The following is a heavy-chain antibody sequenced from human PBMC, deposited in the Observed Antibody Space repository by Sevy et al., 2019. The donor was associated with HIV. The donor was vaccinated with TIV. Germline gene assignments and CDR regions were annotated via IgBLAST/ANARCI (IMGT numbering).Heavy chain of an antibody. CDR2: ISYDGSNK. D-gene: IGHD6-13*01. Sequence: GGCLRLSCAASGFTFSSYGMHWVRQAPGKGLEWVAVISYDGSNKYYADSVKGRFTISRDNSKNTQYLQMNSLRAEDTAVYYCAKAGQSWDYFDYWGQGTLVTVSS. J-gene: IGHJ4*02. CDR3: AKAGQSWDYFDY. CDR1: GFTFSSYG. V-gene: IGHV3-30*18.